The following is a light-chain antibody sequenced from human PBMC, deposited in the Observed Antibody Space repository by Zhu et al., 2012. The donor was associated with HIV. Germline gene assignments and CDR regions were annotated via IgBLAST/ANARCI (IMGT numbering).Light chain of an antibody. V-gene: IGKV3-11*01. CDR2: DTS. Sequence: IVLTQSPATLSLSPGERATVSCRASRSVRSFLAWYQQKPGQAPRLLIYDTSKRAAGIPARFSGSGSETDFTFTISSLEPEDFALYYCQQRSNWPLTFGGGTKVE. J-gene: IGKJ4*01. CDR1: RSVRSF. CDR3: QQRSNWPLT.